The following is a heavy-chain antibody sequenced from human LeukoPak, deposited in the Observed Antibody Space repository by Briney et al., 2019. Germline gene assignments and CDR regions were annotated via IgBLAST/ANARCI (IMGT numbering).Heavy chain of an antibody. Sequence: GGSLRLSCAASGFTFSSYGMHWVRQAPGKGLEWVALISYDGSNKYYADSVKGRFTISRDDSKNTLYLQMNSLRAEDTAVYYCATRGGVGRNNWFDPWGQGTLVTVSS. CDR2: ISYDGSNK. CDR3: ATRGGVGRNNWFDP. J-gene: IGHJ5*02. D-gene: IGHD3-16*01. V-gene: IGHV3-30*03. CDR1: GFTFSSYG.